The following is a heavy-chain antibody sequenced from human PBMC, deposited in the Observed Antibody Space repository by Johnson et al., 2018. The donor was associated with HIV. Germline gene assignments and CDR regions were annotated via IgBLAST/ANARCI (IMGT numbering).Heavy chain of an antibody. D-gene: IGHD2-15*01. Sequence: QVQLVESGGGVVQPGGSLILSCAASGFTFSSYGMHWVRQAPGKGLEWVAFIRYDGSYKYYVDSVKGRFTISRDNSKNTLYLQMNSLRAEDTAVYYCSKDQFHKGGGSLVDGFDIWGQGTMVTVSS. CDR1: GFTFSSYG. CDR3: SKDQFHKGGGSLVDGFDI. J-gene: IGHJ3*02. V-gene: IGHV3-30*02. CDR2: IRYDGSYK.